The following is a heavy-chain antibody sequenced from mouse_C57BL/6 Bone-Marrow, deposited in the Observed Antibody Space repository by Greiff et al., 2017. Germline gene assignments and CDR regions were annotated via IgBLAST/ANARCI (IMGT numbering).Heavy chain of an antibody. CDR2: IDPSDSYT. D-gene: IGHD1-1*01. J-gene: IGHJ1*03. CDR1: GYTFTSYW. V-gene: IGHV1-69*01. Sequence: QVQLKQPGAELVMPGASVKLSCKASGYTFTSYWMHWVKQRPGQGLEWIGEIDPSDSYTNSNQKFKGKSTLTVDKSSSTAYMQLSSLTSEDSAVYYCARRGYGSSYDWYFDVWGTGTTVTVSS. CDR3: ARRGYGSSYDWYFDV.